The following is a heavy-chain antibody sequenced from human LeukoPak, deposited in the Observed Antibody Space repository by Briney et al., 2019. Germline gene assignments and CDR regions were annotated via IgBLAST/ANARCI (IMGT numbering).Heavy chain of an antibody. Sequence: SETLSLTCTVSGGSISSSSYYWGWIRQPPGKGLEWIGSIYYSGSTYYNLSLKSRVTISVDTSKNQFSLKLSSVTAADTAVYYCAGYSSSWYDYWGQGTLVTVSS. CDR1: GGSISSSSYY. CDR3: AGYSSSWYDY. D-gene: IGHD6-13*01. V-gene: IGHV4-39*01. J-gene: IGHJ4*02. CDR2: IYYSGST.